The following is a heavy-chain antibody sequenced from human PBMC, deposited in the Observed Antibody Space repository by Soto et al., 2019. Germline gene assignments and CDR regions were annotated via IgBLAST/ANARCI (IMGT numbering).Heavy chain of an antibody. CDR2: ITGGVGVT. D-gene: IGHD3-16*01. Sequence: EVQLLESGGGLVQPGGSLRLSCAASGFTFTPYAMTWVRQAPGKGLEWVSVITGGVGVTYYADSVKGRFTISRDNSKDTLYLQMIHLRAEDTAVYYCAKFLGGTFNLWYFHYLGLGTLVTVSS. CDR1: GFTFTPYA. J-gene: IGHJ4*02. V-gene: IGHV3-23*01. CDR3: AKFLGGTFNLWYFHY.